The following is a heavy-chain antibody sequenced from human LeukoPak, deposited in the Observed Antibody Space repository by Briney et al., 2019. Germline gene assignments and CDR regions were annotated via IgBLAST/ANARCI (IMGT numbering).Heavy chain of an antibody. Sequence: GGSLRLSCAASGFTFSSYEMNWVRQAPGKGLEWVSYISSSGSTIYYADSVKGRFTISRDNAKNSLYLQMNSLRAEDTAVYYCARDRDGYNSALGYWGQGTLVTVSP. J-gene: IGHJ4*02. CDR2: ISSSGSTI. V-gene: IGHV3-48*03. D-gene: IGHD5-24*01. CDR1: GFTFSSYE. CDR3: ARDRDGYNSALGY.